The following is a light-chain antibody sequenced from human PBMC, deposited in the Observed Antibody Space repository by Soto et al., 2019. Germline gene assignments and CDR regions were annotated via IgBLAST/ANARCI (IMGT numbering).Light chain of an antibody. CDR2: AAS. V-gene: IGKV1-39*01. CDR1: QSISSY. J-gene: IGKJ1*01. CDR3: QQSYSTPGA. Sequence: DIQMTQSPSSLSASVGDRVTITCRASQSISSYLNWYQQKPGKAPKLLIYAASSLQSGVPSRFRGSGSGTDVTLTISSLQPEDLATDDCQQSYSTPGACGQGTKVEIK.